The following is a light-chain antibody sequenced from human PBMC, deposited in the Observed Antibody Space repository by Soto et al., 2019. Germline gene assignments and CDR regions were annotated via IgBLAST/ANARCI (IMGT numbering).Light chain of an antibody. CDR2: EVS. Sequence: QSVLTQPASLSGSPGQSITISCTGTSSDIGAYDYVSWFQQHPGKAPKLMISEVSKRPSGVPDRFSGSKSGNTASLTVSGLQAEDEADYYCSSYAGSNNWVFGGGTQLTV. J-gene: IGLJ2*01. V-gene: IGLV2-8*01. CDR1: SSDIGAYDY. CDR3: SSYAGSNNWV.